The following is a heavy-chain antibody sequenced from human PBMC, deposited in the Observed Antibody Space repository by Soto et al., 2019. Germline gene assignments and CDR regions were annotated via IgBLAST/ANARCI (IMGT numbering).Heavy chain of an antibody. D-gene: IGHD1-26*01. J-gene: IGHJ6*02. V-gene: IGHV1-69*06. CDR2: IIPIFGTA. CDR3: ARLIVGATYYYYYGMDV. CDR1: GGTFSSYA. Sequence: QVQLVQSGAEVKKPGSSVKVSCKASGGTFSSYAISWVRQDPGQGLEWMGGIIPIFGTANYAQKFQGRVTITADKSTSTAYMELSSLRSEDTAVYYCARLIVGATYYYYYGMDVWGQGTTVTVSS.